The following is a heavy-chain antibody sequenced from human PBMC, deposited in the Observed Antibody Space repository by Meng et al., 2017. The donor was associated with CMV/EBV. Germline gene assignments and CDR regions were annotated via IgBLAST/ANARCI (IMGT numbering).Heavy chain of an antibody. V-gene: IGHV3-30-3*01. J-gene: IGHJ4*02. Sequence: GGCVVHPFGSVVLFVAASGFPFNSDDMPWVRQAPGKGLVWVAVISYDGSNKYYADSVKGRFTISRDNSKNTLYLQMNSLRAEDTAVYYCARGDYFDYWGQGTLVTVSS. CDR1: GFPFNSDD. CDR2: ISYDGSNK. CDR3: ARGDYFDY.